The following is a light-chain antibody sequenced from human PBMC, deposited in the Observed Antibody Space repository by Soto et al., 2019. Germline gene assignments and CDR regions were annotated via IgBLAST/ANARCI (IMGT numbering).Light chain of an antibody. CDR3: QQTHSTPVT. V-gene: IGKV1-39*01. Sequence: DIQMTQSPSSLSASVGDRVTVTCRTSQNIYNYLNWYQQRPGKAPKLPIYAATSVQSGVPSRFSGSGSGTDFTLTISSLHPEDFATYYCQQTHSTPVTFGQGTRLDVK. J-gene: IGKJ5*01. CDR2: AAT. CDR1: QNIYNY.